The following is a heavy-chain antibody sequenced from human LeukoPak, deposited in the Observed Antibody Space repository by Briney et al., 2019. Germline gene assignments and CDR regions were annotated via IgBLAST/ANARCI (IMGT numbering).Heavy chain of an antibody. Sequence: SETLSLTCTVSGGSISSSSYYWGWIRQHPGKGLEWIGSIYYSGSTYYNPSLKSRVTISVDTSKNQFSLKLSSVTAADTAVYYCARDPKMATIRFDYWGQGTLVTVSS. J-gene: IGHJ4*02. V-gene: IGHV4-39*07. CDR2: IYYSGST. CDR3: ARDPKMATIRFDY. CDR1: GGSISSSSYY. D-gene: IGHD5-24*01.